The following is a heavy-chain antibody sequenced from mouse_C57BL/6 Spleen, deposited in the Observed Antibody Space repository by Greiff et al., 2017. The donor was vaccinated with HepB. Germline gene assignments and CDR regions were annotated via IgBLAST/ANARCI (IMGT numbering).Heavy chain of an antibody. CDR1: GFNIKDDY. J-gene: IGHJ2*01. CDR3: TTQYGSSYGVY. V-gene: IGHV14-4*01. Sequence: EVQLQQSGAELVRPGASVKLSCTASGFNIKDDYMHWVKQRPEQGLEWIGWIDPENGDTEYASKFQGKATITADTSSNTAYLQLSSLTSEDTAVYYCTTQYGSSYGVYWGQGTTLTVSS. CDR2: IDPENGDT. D-gene: IGHD1-1*01.